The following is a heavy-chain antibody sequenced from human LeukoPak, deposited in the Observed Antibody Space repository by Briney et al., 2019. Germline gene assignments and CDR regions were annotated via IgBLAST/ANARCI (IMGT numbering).Heavy chain of an antibody. CDR2: IDYSQST. CDR3: AKYSSSIDY. V-gene: IGHV4-39*01. CDR1: GGSISSSSYY. D-gene: IGHD6-13*01. Sequence: PSETLSLTCTVSGGSISSSSYYWGWIRQPPGKGLEWIGSIDYSQSTYYNPSLESRVTISVDTSKNQFSLKLSSVTAADTAVYYCAKYSSSIDYWGQGTLVTVSS. J-gene: IGHJ4*02.